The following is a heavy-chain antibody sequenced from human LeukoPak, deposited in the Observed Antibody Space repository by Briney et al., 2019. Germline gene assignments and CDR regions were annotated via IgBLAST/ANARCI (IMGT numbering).Heavy chain of an antibody. CDR2: IIPIFGTA. D-gene: IGHD3-22*01. V-gene: IGHV1-69*05. J-gene: IGHJ4*02. CDR1: GGTFSSYA. Sequence: ASVKVSCKASGGTFSSYAISWVRQAPGQGLEWMGRIIPIFGTANYAQKFQGRVTITTDESTGTAYMELSSLRSEDTAVYYCARVNDDSSGYYYIDWGQGTLVTVSS. CDR3: ARVNDDSSGYYYID.